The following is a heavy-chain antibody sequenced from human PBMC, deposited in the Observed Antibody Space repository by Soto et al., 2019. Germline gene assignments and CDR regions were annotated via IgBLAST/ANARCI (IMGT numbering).Heavy chain of an antibody. CDR2: INPSGGST. Sequence: GASVKVSCKASGYTFTSYYMHWVRQAPGQGLEWMGIINPSGGSTSYAQKSQGRVTMTRDTSTSTVYMELSSLRSEDTAVYYCARVRPLRGLVAKFDPWGQGTLVTVSS. CDR3: ARVRPLRGLVAKFDP. D-gene: IGHD3-9*01. J-gene: IGHJ5*02. V-gene: IGHV1-46*01. CDR1: GYTFTSYY.